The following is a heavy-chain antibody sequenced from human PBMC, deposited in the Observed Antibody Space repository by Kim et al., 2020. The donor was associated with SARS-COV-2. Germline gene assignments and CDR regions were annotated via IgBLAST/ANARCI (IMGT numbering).Heavy chain of an antibody. V-gene: IGHV4-30-4*01. J-gene: IGHJ4*02. Sequence: SETLSLTCNVSGVSINSGDYYWSWIRQPPGKGPEWIGYIFYSGSTYYRSSLRSRVTISMDTAKNQFSLSLASVSAADTAVYFCVRVNPVMTHFFDHWGQG. CDR1: GVSINSGDYY. CDR3: VRVNPVMTHFFDH. D-gene: IGHD3-16*01. CDR2: IFYSGST.